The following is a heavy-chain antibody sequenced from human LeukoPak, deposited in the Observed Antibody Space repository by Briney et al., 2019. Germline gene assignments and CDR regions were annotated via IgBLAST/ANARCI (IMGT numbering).Heavy chain of an antibody. CDR1: GFTFDDYA. CDR3: AKGGSYYSFDY. V-gene: IGHV3-9*01. CDR2: ISWNSGSI. Sequence: GGSLRLSCAASGFTFDDYAMHWVRHAPGKGLEWVSGISWNSGSIGYADSVKGRFTISRDNAKNSLYLQMNSLRAEDTALYYCAKGGSYYSFDYWGQGTLVTVSS. J-gene: IGHJ4*02. D-gene: IGHD1-26*01.